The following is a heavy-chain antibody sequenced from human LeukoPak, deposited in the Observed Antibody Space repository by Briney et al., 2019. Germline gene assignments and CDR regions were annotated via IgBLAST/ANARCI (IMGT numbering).Heavy chain of an antibody. Sequence: PSQTLSLTCTVSGGSISSGGYSWSWIRQHPGKGLEWIGYIYYSGSTYYNPSLKSRVTISVDTSKNQFSLKLSSVTAADTAVYYCARDMARGVMYSWFDPWGQGTLVTVSS. CDR1: GGSISSGGYS. D-gene: IGHD3-10*01. J-gene: IGHJ5*02. V-gene: IGHV4-31*03. CDR2: IYYSGST. CDR3: ARDMARGVMYSWFDP.